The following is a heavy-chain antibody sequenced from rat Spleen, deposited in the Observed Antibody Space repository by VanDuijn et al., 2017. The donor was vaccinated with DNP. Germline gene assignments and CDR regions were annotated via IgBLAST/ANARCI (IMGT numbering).Heavy chain of an antibody. CDR2: VTNNGGNI. Sequence: EVQLVESGGGLVQPGRSLKLSCVASGFTFNNYWMHWVRPAPGRGLEWVDSVTNNGGNIYYPDFVKGRFTISRDNAQKTLYLQMNSLRSEDTATYYCTRGPIYYQTSYIPDYWGQGVMVTVSS. CDR1: GFTFNNYW. D-gene: IGHD1-2*01. J-gene: IGHJ2*01. CDR3: TRGPIYYQTSYIPDY. V-gene: IGHV5-31*01.